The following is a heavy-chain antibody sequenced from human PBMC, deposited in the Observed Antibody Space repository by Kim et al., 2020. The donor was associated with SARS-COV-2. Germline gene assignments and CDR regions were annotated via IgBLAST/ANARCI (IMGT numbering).Heavy chain of an antibody. CDR1: GFTFSSYG. V-gene: IGHV3-30*18. CDR3: AKDRELWESTEIDY. J-gene: IGHJ4*02. CDR2: ISYDGSNK. D-gene: IGHD1-26*01. Sequence: GGSLRLSCAASGFTFSSYGMHWVRQAPGKGLEWVAVISYDGSNKYYADSVKGRFTISRDNSKNTLYLQMNSLRAEDTAVYYCAKDRELWESTEIDYWGQGTLVTVSS.